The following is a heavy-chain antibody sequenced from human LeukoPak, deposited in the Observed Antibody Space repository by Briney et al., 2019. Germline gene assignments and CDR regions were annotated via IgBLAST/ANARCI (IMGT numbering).Heavy chain of an antibody. J-gene: IGHJ4*02. CDR1: SESSGGDD. CDR3: ARLAAAAGTFDY. CDR2: VSPGGST. Sequence: SETLSLTCAMHSESSGGDDWTWIRQPPGKGLEWIGEVSPGGSTRYNPSLRSRVTISLDTSRSRFSLRLSSVTAADTGVYYCARLAAAAGTFDYWGQGTLVTVSS. V-gene: IGHV4-34*01. D-gene: IGHD6-13*01.